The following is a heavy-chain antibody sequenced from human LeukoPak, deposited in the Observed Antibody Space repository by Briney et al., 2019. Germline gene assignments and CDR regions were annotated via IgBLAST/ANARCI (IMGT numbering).Heavy chain of an antibody. D-gene: IGHD3-16*01. J-gene: IGHJ4*02. CDR2: ISAYNGNT. Sequence: ASVKVSCKASGYTFTSYGISWVRQAPGQGLEWMGWISAYNGNTNYAQKLQGRVTMNTDTSTSTAYMELRSLRSDDTAVYYCARGGQDDVDGNYDYVWGSPHDYWGQGTLVTVSS. CDR1: GYTFTSYG. V-gene: IGHV1-18*01. CDR3: ARGGQDDVDGNYDYVWGSPHDY.